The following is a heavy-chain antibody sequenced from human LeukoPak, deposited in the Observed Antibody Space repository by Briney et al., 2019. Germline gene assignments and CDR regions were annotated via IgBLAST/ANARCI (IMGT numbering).Heavy chain of an antibody. CDR3: ARHQYYYGSGSYYPGARDWFDP. J-gene: IGHJ5*02. D-gene: IGHD3-10*01. V-gene: IGHV4-39*01. Sequence: SETLSLTCTVSGGSISSSSYNWGWIRQPPGQGLEWIGTISYSGSSFYNPSLKSRVTISVDTSKNQFSLRLSSVTAADTALYFCARHQYYYGSGSYYPGARDWFDPWGQGTLVTVSS. CDR2: ISYSGSS. CDR1: GGSISSSSYN.